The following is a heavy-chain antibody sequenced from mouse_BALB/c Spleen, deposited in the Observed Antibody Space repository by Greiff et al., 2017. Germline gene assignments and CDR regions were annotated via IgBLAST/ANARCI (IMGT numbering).Heavy chain of an antibody. D-gene: IGHD2-1*01. CDR2: ISSGGSYT. J-gene: IGHJ3*01. V-gene: IGHV5-9-4*01. Sequence: EVQVVESGGGLVKPGGSLKLSCAASGFTFSSYAMSWVRQSPVKRLEWVAGISSGGSYTYYPDTVTGRFTIARDNAKNTLYLEMRSLRSEDTSMYYCARDGGNYFAYWGQGTLVTVSA. CDR1: GFTFSSYA. CDR3: ARDGGNYFAY.